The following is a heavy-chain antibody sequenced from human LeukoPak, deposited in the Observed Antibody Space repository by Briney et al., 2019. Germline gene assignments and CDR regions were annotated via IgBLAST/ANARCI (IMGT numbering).Heavy chain of an antibody. J-gene: IGHJ5*02. CDR1: GFTFSDYC. Sequence: GGSLRLSCAASGFTFSDYCIMWVRQAPGKGQQWVSSITGSGGGTFYADSVKGRFIISRDNSKNTLYLQLNSLRVEDTAVYYCAKGRAAGAVDWFDPWGQGTLVTVSS. CDR3: AKGRAAGAVDWFDP. D-gene: IGHD6-13*01. CDR2: ITGSGGGT. V-gene: IGHV3-23*01.